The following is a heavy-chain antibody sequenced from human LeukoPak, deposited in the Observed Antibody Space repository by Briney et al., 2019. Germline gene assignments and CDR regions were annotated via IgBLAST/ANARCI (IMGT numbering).Heavy chain of an antibody. CDR1: GFDISNYY. CDR2: IRHDGSKI. V-gene: IGHV3-7*04. J-gene: IGHJ4*02. CDR3: EGDGSGRDFSLDY. D-gene: IGHD3-10*01. Sequence: GGSLRLSCVASGFDISNYYMSWVRQAPGKGLEWVADIRHDGSKIYNADSVRGRFTISRDNAKNSLFLQMNSLRDEDTDVYYCEGDGSGRDFSLDYWGQRALVTASS.